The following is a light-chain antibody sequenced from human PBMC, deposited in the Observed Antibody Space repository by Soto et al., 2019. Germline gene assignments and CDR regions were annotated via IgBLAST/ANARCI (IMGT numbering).Light chain of an antibody. Sequence: DIQMTQSPSSLSASVGDRVTITCQASQDISNYLNWYQQKPGKAPKLLIYVASNMETGVPSRFSGSGSGTDFTFTISSLQPEDIATYYCQQYDNLPTTFGQGTRLEIK. CDR1: QDISNY. J-gene: IGKJ5*01. CDR3: QQYDNLPTT. V-gene: IGKV1-33*01. CDR2: VAS.